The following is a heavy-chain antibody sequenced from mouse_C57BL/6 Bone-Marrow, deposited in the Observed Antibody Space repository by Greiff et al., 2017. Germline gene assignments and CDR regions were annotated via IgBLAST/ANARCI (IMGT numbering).Heavy chain of an antibody. J-gene: IGHJ3*01. V-gene: IGHV14-4*01. D-gene: IGHD2-4*01. CDR2: IDPENGDT. CDR3: TFYYDCPFAY. CDR1: GFNIKDDY. Sequence: EVQLQQSGAELVRPGASVKLSCTASGFNIKDDYMHWVKQRPEQGLEWIGWIDPENGDTEYASKFQGKATITADTSSNTAYLQLSSLTSEDTAVYYCTFYYDCPFAYWGQETLVTVSA.